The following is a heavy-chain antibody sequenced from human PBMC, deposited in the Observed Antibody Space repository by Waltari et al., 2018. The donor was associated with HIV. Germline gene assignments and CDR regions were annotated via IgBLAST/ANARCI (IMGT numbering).Heavy chain of an antibody. Sequence: DVQLVESGGGLVQPGGSLRLSCAASGFTVSSNYMSWVRQAPGKGLEWVSVIYSGGSTNYADSVKGRFTISRDNSKNTLYLQMNSLRAEDTAVYYCARGSSPYYYDSSGYYHPLGYWGQGTLVTVSS. V-gene: IGHV3-66*01. CDR1: GFTVSSNY. D-gene: IGHD3-22*01. J-gene: IGHJ4*02. CDR2: IYSGGST. CDR3: ARGSSPYYYDSSGYYHPLGY.